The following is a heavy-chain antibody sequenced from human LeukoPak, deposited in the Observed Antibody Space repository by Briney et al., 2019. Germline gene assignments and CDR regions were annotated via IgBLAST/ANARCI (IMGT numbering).Heavy chain of an antibody. CDR3: ARDLNDYGDYESNY. CDR2: IIPIFGTA. V-gene: IGHV1-69*01. D-gene: IGHD4-17*01. CDR1: GGTFSSYA. Sequence: ASVSVSSKASGGTFSSYAISWVRQAPGQGLEWMGGIIPIFGTANYAQKFQGRVTITADESTSTAYMELSSLRSEDTAVYYCARDLNDYGDYESNYWGQGTLVTVSS. J-gene: IGHJ4*02.